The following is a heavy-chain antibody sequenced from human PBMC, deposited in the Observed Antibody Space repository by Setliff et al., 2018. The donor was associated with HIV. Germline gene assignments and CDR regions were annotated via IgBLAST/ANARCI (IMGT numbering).Heavy chain of an antibody. CDR1: GGSISSGGYY. V-gene: IGHV4-31*03. CDR2: MYHSGST. D-gene: IGHD3-9*01. Sequence: TLSLTCTVSGGSISSGGYYWSWIRQHPGKGLEWIGYMYHSGSTNYNPSLKSRVIISVDTSKNQFSLKLSSVTAADTAVYYCARVYYDILTGYGYFDDWGQGTLVTVSS. J-gene: IGHJ4*02. CDR3: ARVYYDILTGYGYFDD.